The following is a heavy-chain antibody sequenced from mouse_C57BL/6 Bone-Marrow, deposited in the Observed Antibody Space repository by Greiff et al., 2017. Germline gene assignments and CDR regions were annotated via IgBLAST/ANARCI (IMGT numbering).Heavy chain of an antibody. J-gene: IGHJ2*01. CDR3: TSAYYSNYDY. Sequence: VQLVESGAELVRPGASVTLSCKASGYTFTDYEMHWVKQTPVHGLEWIGAIDPETGGTAYNQKFKGKAILTADKSSSTAYMELRSLTSEDSAVYYCTSAYYSNYDYWGQGTTLTVSS. V-gene: IGHV1-15*01. D-gene: IGHD2-5*01. CDR2: IDPETGGT. CDR1: GYTFTDYE.